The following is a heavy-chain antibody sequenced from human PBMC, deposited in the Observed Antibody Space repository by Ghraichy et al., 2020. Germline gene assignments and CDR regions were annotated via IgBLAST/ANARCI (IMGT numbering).Heavy chain of an antibody. CDR1: GGSINNYY. D-gene: IGHD2-15*01. V-gene: IGHV4-59*01. CDR2: IYYSGST. Sequence: SETPSLTCTVSGGSINNYYWNWIRQPPGKGLEWIGYIYYSGSTNYNPSLKSRVTISVDASKNQFSLKLSSVTAADTAVYYCARGSRSRGGCSGGSCYPDYWGQGTLVTVSS. CDR3: ARGSRSRGGCSGGSCYPDY. J-gene: IGHJ4*02.